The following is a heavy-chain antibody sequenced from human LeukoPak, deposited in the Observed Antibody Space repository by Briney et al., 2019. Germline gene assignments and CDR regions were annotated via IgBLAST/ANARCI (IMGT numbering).Heavy chain of an antibody. CDR3: ARGGNGGDYHLFDH. V-gene: IGHV3-23*01. Sequence: PGGSLRLSCEASGFTFGTYAMSWVRQTPGKGLDWVSSITSNGGSTYYAKSVKGRFTISRDNSKNMLHLLLNSLRAEDTAVYYCARGGNGGDYHLFDHWGQGDLVTVSS. CDR1: GFTFGTYA. J-gene: IGHJ4*02. D-gene: IGHD1-26*01. CDR2: ITSNGGST.